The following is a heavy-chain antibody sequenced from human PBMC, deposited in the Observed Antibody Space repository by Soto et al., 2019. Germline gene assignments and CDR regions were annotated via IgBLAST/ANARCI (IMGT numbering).Heavy chain of an antibody. Sequence: PSETLSLTCPVSGFSVSSGIYYWSWIRQPPGKGLEWIGYIYYSGSTNYKPSLKSRVTISIDTSKKQFSLKLSSVTAADTAVYYCARGRGNYYYYGMDVWGQGTTVTVSS. CDR2: IYYSGST. CDR3: ARGRGNYYYYGMDV. CDR1: GFSVSSGIYY. J-gene: IGHJ6*02. D-gene: IGHD6-13*01. V-gene: IGHV4-61*01.